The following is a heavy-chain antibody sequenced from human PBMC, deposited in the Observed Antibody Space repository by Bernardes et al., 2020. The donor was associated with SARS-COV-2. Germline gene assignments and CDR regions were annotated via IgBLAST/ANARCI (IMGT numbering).Heavy chain of an antibody. J-gene: IGHJ4*02. D-gene: IGHD3-3*01. V-gene: IGHV2-5*01. Sequence: SGPTPVKPTQTLTLTCTFSGFSLSTSGVGVGWIRQPPGKALEWLALIYWNDDKRYSPSLKSRLTITKDTSKNQVVLTMTNMDPVDTATYYCAHARHRITILGVVMTTPWYLDYWGQGTLVTVSS. CDR2: IYWNDDK. CDR3: AHARHRITILGVVMTTPWYLDY. CDR1: GFSLSTSGVG.